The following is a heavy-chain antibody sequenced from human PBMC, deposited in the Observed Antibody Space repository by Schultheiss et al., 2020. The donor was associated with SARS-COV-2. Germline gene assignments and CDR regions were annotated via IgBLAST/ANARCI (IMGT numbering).Heavy chain of an antibody. Sequence: GESLKISCAASGFTFSSYAMSWVRQAPGKGLEWVSAISGSGGSTYYADSVKGRFTISRENAKNSLYLQMNSLRAEDTAVYYCARGRYYYDSSGYYIDYWGQGTLVTVSS. CDR1: GFTFSSYA. D-gene: IGHD3-22*01. CDR2: ISGSGGST. CDR3: ARGRYYYDSSGYYIDY. J-gene: IGHJ4*02. V-gene: IGHV3-23*01.